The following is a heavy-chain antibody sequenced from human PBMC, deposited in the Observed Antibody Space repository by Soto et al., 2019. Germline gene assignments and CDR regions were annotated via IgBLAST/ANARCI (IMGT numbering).Heavy chain of an antibody. CDR2: IYYSGST. Sequence: PSETLSLTCTVSGGSISSYYWSWIRQPPGKGLEWIGYIYYSGSTNYNPSLKSRVTMSVDTSKNQFSLKLSSVTAADTAVYYCARDAYDILTGYPSAYNWFDPWGQGTLVTVSS. V-gene: IGHV4-59*12. CDR1: GGSISSYY. J-gene: IGHJ5*02. CDR3: ARDAYDILTGYPSAYNWFDP. D-gene: IGHD3-9*01.